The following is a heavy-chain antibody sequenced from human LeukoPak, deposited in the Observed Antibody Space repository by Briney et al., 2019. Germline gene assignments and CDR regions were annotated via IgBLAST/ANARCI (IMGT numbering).Heavy chain of an antibody. J-gene: IGHJ4*02. CDR2: ISSLSNHI. CDR3: AKGGGSYWGDFFDY. V-gene: IGHV3-21*01. CDR1: GFTFSDDF. D-gene: IGHD1-26*01. Sequence: GGSLRLSCAASGFTFSDDFMNWVRQVPGKGLQWVSSISSLSNHIYYADSVKGRFTIFRDNAKNSLYLQMNSLEAEDTAVYYCAKGGGSYWGDFFDYWGQGTLVTVSS.